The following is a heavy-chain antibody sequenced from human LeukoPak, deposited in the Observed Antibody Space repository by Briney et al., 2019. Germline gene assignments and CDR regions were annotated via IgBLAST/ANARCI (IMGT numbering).Heavy chain of an antibody. CDR3: ARDGGYYYYYMDV. Sequence: SETLSLTCTVSGGSISSYYWSWIRQPPGKGLEWIGYIYYSGSTNYNPSLKSRVTISVDTSKSQFSLKLSSVTAADTAVYYCARDGGYYYYYMDVWGKGTTVTVSS. CDR2: IYYSGST. CDR1: GGSISSYY. D-gene: IGHD2-15*01. J-gene: IGHJ6*03. V-gene: IGHV4-59*12.